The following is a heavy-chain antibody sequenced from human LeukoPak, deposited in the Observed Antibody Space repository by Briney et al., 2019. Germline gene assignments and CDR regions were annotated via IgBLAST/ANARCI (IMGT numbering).Heavy chain of an antibody. CDR3: ATKTAGGAFEI. V-gene: IGHV4-4*07. J-gene: IGHJ3*02. CDR1: GGSISSSY. CDR2: IYPSGGT. D-gene: IGHD1-1*01. Sequence: SETLSLTCTVSGGSISSSYWNWIRQFAGKGLEWIAIIYPSGGTNYNPSLKSRVTMSVDMSKNQFSLKVNSVTAADTAIYYCATKTAGGAFEIWGQGTMVTVSS.